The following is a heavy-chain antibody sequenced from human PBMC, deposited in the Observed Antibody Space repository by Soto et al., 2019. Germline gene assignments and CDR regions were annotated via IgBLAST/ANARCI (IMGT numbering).Heavy chain of an antibody. V-gene: IGHV1-46*01. CDR2: INPSGGST. CDR1: GYTFTSYY. D-gene: IGHD5-12*01. Sequence: ASVKVSCKASGYTFTSYYMHWVRQAPGQGLEWMGIINPSGGSTSYAQKFQGRVTMTRDTSTSTVYMELSSLRSEDTAVYYCARDKVATASEAYYYYGMDVWAQGTTFTVSS. CDR3: ARDKVATASEAYYYYGMDV. J-gene: IGHJ6*02.